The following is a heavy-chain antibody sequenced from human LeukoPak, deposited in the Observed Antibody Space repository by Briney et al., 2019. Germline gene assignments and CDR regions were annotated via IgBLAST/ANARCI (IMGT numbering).Heavy chain of an antibody. J-gene: IGHJ6*02. Sequence: GGSLRLSCAASGFTFSNNGMHWVRQAPGKGLEWVAGIIYDGSNKYHADSVKGRFTISRDNPKNTLYLQMNSLRTEDTAVYYCAKGRLGMDVWGQGTTVIVSS. V-gene: IGHV3-30*18. CDR3: AKGRLGMDV. D-gene: IGHD2-21*02. CDR1: GFTFSNNG. CDR2: IIYDGSNK.